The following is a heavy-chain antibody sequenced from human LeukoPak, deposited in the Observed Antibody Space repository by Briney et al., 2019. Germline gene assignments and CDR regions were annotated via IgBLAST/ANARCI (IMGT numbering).Heavy chain of an antibody. V-gene: IGHV3-21*01. Sequence: GGSLRLSCAASGFILSDYNMNWVRQAPGKGLEWVSFIAISGTYITYADSVKGRFTISRDNAKNSLYLQMNSLRVKDTAVYYCTRDLSATARAYDYWGQGTLVTVSS. J-gene: IGHJ4*02. D-gene: IGHD1-26*01. CDR3: TRDLSATARAYDY. CDR2: IAISGTYI. CDR1: GFILSDYN.